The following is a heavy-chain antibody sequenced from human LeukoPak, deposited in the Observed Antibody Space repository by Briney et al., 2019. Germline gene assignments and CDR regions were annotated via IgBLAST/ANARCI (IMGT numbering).Heavy chain of an antibody. CDR1: GFTFDDYA. Sequence: GGSLRLSCAASGFTFDDYAMHWVRQAPGKGLEWVSGISWNSGSTGYADSVKGRFTISRDNAKNSLYLQMNSLRSEARAFYSCPKALPPYGSGWSSSFDYWGQGTLVTVSS. CDR3: PKALPPYGSGWSSSFDY. CDR2: ISWNSGST. D-gene: IGHD6-19*01. V-gene: IGHV3-9*01. J-gene: IGHJ4*02.